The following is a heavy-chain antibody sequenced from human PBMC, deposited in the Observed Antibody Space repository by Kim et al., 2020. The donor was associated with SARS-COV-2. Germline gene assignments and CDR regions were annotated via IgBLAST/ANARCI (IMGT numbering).Heavy chain of an antibody. Sequence: GGSLRLSCAASGFTISTEWMHWVRQAPGKGLEWVAVIWYDGSNKYYADSVKGRFTISRDNSKNTLYLQMNSLRAEDTAVYYCARDRVPNWNECFDYWGQGTLVTVSS. D-gene: IGHD1-20*01. V-gene: IGHV3-33*08. CDR2: IWYDGSNK. CDR1: GFTISTEW. J-gene: IGHJ4*02. CDR3: ARDRVPNWNECFDY.